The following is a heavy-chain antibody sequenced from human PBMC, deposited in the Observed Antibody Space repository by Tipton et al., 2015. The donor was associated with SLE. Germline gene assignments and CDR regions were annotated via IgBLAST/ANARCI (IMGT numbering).Heavy chain of an antibody. D-gene: IGHD3-16*01. V-gene: IGHV3-48*03. J-gene: IGHJ4*02. Sequence: SLRLSCAASGFTFSNSAMTFNNYGMTWVRQAPGKGLEWVSYISSSGSTIYYADSVKGRFTISRDNAKNSLYLQMNSLRAEDTAVYYCARQAYYDYIWGRWGSFDYWGQGTLVTVSS. CDR1: GFTFSNSAMTFNNYG. CDR3: ARQAYYDYIWGRWGSFDY. CDR2: ISSSGSTI.